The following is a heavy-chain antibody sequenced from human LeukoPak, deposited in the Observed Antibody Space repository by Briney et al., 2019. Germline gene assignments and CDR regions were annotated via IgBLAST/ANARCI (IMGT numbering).Heavy chain of an antibody. Sequence: SETLSLTCAVSGGSISSGGYSWSWIRQPPGKGLEWIGYIYYSGSTYYNPSLKSRVTISVDTSKNQFSLKLSSVTAADTAVYYCARGLRTMVRGVIFFQPTDYWGQGTLVTVPS. CDR2: IYYSGST. CDR3: ARGLRTMVRGVIFFQPTDY. J-gene: IGHJ4*02. V-gene: IGHV4-30-4*07. CDR1: GGSISSGGYS. D-gene: IGHD3-10*01.